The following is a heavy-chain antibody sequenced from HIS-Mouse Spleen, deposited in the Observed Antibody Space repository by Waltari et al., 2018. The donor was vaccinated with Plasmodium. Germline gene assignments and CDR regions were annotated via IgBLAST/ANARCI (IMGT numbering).Heavy chain of an antibody. D-gene: IGHD6-6*01. V-gene: IGHV3-9*01. CDR2: ISWNSGSI. CDR1: GFTFAVYA. J-gene: IGHJ3*02. CDR3: AKARGSSSAFDI. Sequence: EVQLVESGGGLVQPGRSLRLSCAASGFTFAVYAIPWVRQAPGKGLEWVSGISWNSGSIGYADSVKGRFTISRDNAKNSLYLQMNSLRAEDTALYYCAKARGSSSAFDIWGQGTMVTVSS.